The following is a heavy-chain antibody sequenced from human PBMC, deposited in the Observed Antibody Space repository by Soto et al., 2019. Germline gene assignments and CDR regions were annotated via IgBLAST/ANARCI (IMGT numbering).Heavy chain of an antibody. CDR3: ARVDRSYYYDSSGAWFDP. D-gene: IGHD3-22*01. J-gene: IGHJ5*02. CDR1: GGSISSGGYY. V-gene: IGHV4-31*03. Sequence: SETLSLTCTVSGGSISSGGYYWSWIRQHPGKGLEWIGYIYYSGSTYYNPSLKSRVTISVDTSKNQFSLKLSSVTAADTAVYYCARVDRSYYYDSSGAWFDPWGQGTLVTVSS. CDR2: IYYSGST.